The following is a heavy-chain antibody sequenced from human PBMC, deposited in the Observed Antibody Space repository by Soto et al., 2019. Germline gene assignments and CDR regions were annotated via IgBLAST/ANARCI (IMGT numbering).Heavy chain of an antibody. V-gene: IGHV1-2*04. CDR3: ARALGAAAADY. J-gene: IGHJ4*02. Sequence: ASVKFSCTASGYTFTGYYMHWVRQAPGQGLEWMGWINPNSGGTNYAQKFQGWVTMTRDTSISTAYMELSRLRSDDTAVYYCARALGAAAADYWGQGTLVTVSS. CDR2: INPNSGGT. D-gene: IGHD6-13*01. CDR1: GYTFTGYY.